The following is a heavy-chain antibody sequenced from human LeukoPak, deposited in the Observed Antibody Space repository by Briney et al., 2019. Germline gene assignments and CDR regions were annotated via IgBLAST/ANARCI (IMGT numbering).Heavy chain of an antibody. CDR1: GFTFSSYS. Sequence: GGSLRLSCAASGFTFSSYSMNWVRQAPGKGLEWVSSISSSSSYIYYADSVKGRFTISRDNAKNSLYLQMNSLRAEDTAVYYCARERRLAVRNWFDPWGQGTLVTVSS. J-gene: IGHJ5*02. D-gene: IGHD6-19*01. CDR2: ISSSSSYI. CDR3: ARERRLAVRNWFDP. V-gene: IGHV3-21*01.